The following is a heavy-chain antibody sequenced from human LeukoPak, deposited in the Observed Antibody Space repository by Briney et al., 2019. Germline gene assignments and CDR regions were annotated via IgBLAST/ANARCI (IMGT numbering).Heavy chain of an antibody. D-gene: IGHD3-10*01. V-gene: IGHV3-64*01. Sequence: TGGSLRLSCATSGFTFSSYAMHWVRQAPGKGLEYVSAISSNGGSTYYANSVKGRFTISRDNSKNTLYLQMGSLRAEDMAVYYCARDQWETYGSGSYVTNYYYMDVWGKGTTVTISS. CDR1: GFTFSSYA. J-gene: IGHJ6*03. CDR3: ARDQWETYGSGSYVTNYYYMDV. CDR2: ISSNGGST.